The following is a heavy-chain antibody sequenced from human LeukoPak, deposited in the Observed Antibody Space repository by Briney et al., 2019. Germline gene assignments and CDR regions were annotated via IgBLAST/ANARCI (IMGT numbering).Heavy chain of an antibody. V-gene: IGHV4-38-2*02. CDR3: AREPGP. J-gene: IGHJ5*02. CDR2: SYHTGST. Sequence: SETLSLTCSVSGYSITSGYYWGWIRQTPGKGLEWIGSSYHTGSTLYNPSLKSRVTISVDPSKNQFSLKLSSVIDADTAVYYCAREPGPWGQGTLVTVSS. D-gene: IGHD1-14*01. CDR1: GYSITSGYY.